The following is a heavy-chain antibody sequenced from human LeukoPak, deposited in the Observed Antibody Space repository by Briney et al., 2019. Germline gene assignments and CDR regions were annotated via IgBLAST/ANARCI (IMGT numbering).Heavy chain of an antibody. CDR3: ARARTYDTSGYYIAEYFQH. D-gene: IGHD3-22*01. CDR2: IYYSGST. CDR1: GGSISSYY. J-gene: IGHJ1*01. V-gene: IGHV4-59*12. Sequence: PSETLSLTCTVSGGSISSYYWSWIRQPPGKGLEWIGYIYYSGSTNYNPSLKSRVTISVDTSKNQFSLKLSSVTAADTAVYYCARARTYDTSGYYIAEYFQHWGQGTLVTVSS.